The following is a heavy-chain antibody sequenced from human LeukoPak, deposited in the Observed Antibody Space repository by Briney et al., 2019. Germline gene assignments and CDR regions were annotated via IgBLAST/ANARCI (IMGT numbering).Heavy chain of an antibody. D-gene: IGHD3/OR15-3a*01. V-gene: IGHV3-48*03. CDR1: GFTFSSYE. CDR2: ISSSGSSI. J-gene: IGHJ4*02. CDR3: ARTGLGLYSFDY. Sequence: PGGSLRLSCAASGFTFSSYEMNWVRQAPGKGLEWVSYISSSGSSIHYADSVKGRFTISRDNAKNSVYLQMNGLRLEDTAVYYCARTGLGLYSFDYWGQGIQVTISS.